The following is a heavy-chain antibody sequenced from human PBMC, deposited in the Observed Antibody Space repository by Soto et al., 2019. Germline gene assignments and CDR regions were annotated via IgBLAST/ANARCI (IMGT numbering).Heavy chain of an antibody. CDR2: ISYDGSDE. CDR3: ARGPYYGSGTLDF. J-gene: IGHJ4*02. D-gene: IGHD3-10*01. Sequence: QVQLVESGGNMVQPGWSLTVSCAASGFTFNTFGMHWARQDPGKGLEWVAVISYDGSDEYYADSVKGRVTISRDNSMNTLSLQMNSLSVDDTGVYYCARGPYYGSGTLDFWGQGTLVTVSS. CDR1: GFTFNTFG. V-gene: IGHV3-30*03.